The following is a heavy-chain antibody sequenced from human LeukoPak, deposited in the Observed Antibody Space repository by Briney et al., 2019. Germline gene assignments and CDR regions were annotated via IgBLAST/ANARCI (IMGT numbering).Heavy chain of an antibody. D-gene: IGHD2-2*01. CDR2: IIPIFGTA. CDR3: ARVVGDLRLGIRYYYYYMDV. J-gene: IGHJ6*03. CDR1: GGTFNSYA. Sequence: SVKVSCKASGGTFNSYAISWVRQAPGQGLEWMGGIIPIFGTANYAQKFQGRVTITADKSTSTAYMELSSLRSEDTAVYYCARVVGDLRLGIRYYYYYMDVWGKGTTVTVSS. V-gene: IGHV1-69*06.